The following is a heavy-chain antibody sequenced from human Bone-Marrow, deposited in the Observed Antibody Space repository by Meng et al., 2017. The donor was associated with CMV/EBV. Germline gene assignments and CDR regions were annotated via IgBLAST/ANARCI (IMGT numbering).Heavy chain of an antibody. V-gene: IGHV3-48*03. Sequence: GGSLRLSCAASGFTFSSYEMNWVRQAPGKGLEWVSYISSSGSTIYYADSVKGRFTISRDNAKNSLYLQMISLRAEDTAVYYCARDRGLYYDFWSGYHFPYYFDYWGQGTLVTVSS. CDR2: ISSSGSTI. CDR1: GFTFSSYE. D-gene: IGHD3-3*01. J-gene: IGHJ4*02. CDR3: ARDRGLYYDFWSGYHFPYYFDY.